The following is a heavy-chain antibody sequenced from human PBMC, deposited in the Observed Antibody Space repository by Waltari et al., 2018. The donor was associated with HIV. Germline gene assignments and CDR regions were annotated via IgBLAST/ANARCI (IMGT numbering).Heavy chain of an antibody. CDR1: GGSISSYY. V-gene: IGHV4-59*01. CDR3: ARSGDGWNAKKIYYYYYYGMDV. Sequence: QVQLQESGPGLVKPSETLSLTCTVSGGSISSYYWSWIRQPPGKGLEWIGYIYYSGSTNYNPSLKSRVTISVDTSKNQFSLKLSSVTAADTAVYYCARSGDGWNAKKIYYYYYYGMDVWGQGTTVTVSS. CDR2: IYYSGST. J-gene: IGHJ6*02. D-gene: IGHD1-1*01.